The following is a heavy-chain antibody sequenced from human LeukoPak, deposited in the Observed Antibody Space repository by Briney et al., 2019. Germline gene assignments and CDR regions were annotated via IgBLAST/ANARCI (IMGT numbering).Heavy chain of an antibody. CDR3: AKDFRIGYSAHFDY. J-gene: IGHJ4*02. Sequence: GGSLRLSCAASGFTFSSYAMSWVRQAPGKGLEWVSAISGSGDSTYYGDSVKGRFSISRDNSKNTLYLQMDSLRGEDTAVYYCAKDFRIGYSAHFDYWGQGALVTVS. V-gene: IGHV3-23*01. CDR2: ISGSGDST. D-gene: IGHD2-21*01. CDR1: GFTFSSYA.